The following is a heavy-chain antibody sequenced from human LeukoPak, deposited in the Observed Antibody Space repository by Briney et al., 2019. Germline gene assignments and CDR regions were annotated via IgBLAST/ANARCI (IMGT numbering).Heavy chain of an antibody. CDR3: AENLYCGGGSCYPSALGMDV. V-gene: IGHV3-7*03. Sequence: GGSLRLSCAASGFTFSSYWMNWARQAPGKGLEWVASINHNGNVNHYVDSVKGRFTISRDNAKNSLYLQMSNLRAEDTAVYYCAENLYCGGGSCYPSALGMDVWGQGTTVTVSS. CDR2: INHNGNVN. CDR1: GFTFSSYW. J-gene: IGHJ6*02. D-gene: IGHD2-15*01.